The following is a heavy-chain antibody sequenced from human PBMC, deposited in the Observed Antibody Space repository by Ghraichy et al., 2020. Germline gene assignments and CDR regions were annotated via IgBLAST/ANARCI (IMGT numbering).Heavy chain of an antibody. CDR2: IKQDGSEK. J-gene: IGHJ4*02. D-gene: IGHD3-3*02. CDR3: ARDPEGHFWSGLEPFDY. V-gene: IGHV3-7*03. Sequence: GGSLRLSCAASGFTFSSYWMSWVRQAPGKGLEWVANIKQDGSEKYYVDSVKGRFTISRDNAKNSLYLQMNSLRAEDTAVYYCARDPEGHFWSGLEPFDYWGQGTLVTVYS. CDR1: GFTFSSYW.